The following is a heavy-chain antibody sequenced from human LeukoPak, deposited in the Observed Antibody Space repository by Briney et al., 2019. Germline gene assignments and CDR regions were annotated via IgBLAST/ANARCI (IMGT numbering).Heavy chain of an antibody. CDR1: GFTFSDYY. CDR2: ISSSGSTI. J-gene: IGHJ6*02. CDR3: ARDLTLPLSYYYYYGMDV. Sequence: GGSLRLSCAASGFTFSDYYMSWIRQAPGKGLEWVSYISSSGSTIYYADSVKGRFTISRDNAKNSLYLQMNSLRAEDTAVYYCARDLTLPLSYYYYYGMDVWGQGTTVTVSS. V-gene: IGHV3-11*04.